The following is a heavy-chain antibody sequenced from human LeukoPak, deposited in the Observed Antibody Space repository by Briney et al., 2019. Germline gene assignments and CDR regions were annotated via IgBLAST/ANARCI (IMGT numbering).Heavy chain of an antibody. Sequence: GGSLRLSCAASGFTFSSYAMSWVRQAPGKGLEWVAVISYHGSSQYYADSVKGRFTISRDTLKNTVFLQMFSLRPEDTAIYYCARAGPNDHRFDYWGQGTLVTVSS. D-gene: IGHD1-1*01. CDR3: ARAGPNDHRFDY. J-gene: IGHJ4*02. V-gene: IGHV3-30*03. CDR2: ISYHGSSQ. CDR1: GFTFSSYA.